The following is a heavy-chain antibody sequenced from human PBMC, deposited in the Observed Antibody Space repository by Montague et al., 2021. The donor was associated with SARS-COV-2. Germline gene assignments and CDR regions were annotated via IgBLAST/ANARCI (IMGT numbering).Heavy chain of an antibody. D-gene: IGHD2-8*01. CDR2: TYYRSKWYN. J-gene: IGHJ5*02. V-gene: IGHV6-1*01. Sequence: CAISGDSVSSNRAAWNWIRQSPSRGLERLGRTYYRSKWYNDYAVSVKSRITINPDTSKNQFSLQLNSVTPEDTAVYYCARDDPYCTNGVCYTGNWFDPWGQGTLVTVSS. CDR3: ARDDPYCTNGVCYTGNWFDP. CDR1: GDSVSSNRAA.